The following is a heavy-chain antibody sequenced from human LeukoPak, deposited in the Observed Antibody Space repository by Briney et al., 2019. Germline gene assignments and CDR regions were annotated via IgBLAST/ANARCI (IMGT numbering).Heavy chain of an antibody. CDR2: IYHTGST. CDR1: GGSISSGGYS. J-gene: IGHJ5*02. D-gene: IGHD2-2*01. Sequence: KTSQTLSLTCAVSGGSISSGGYSWSWIRQPLGKGLEWIGYIYHTGSTYYNPSLKSRVTISVDTSKNQFSLRLSSVTAADTAVYYCARLQYCSGTSCYWFDPWGQGTLVTVSS. CDR3: ARLQYCSGTSCYWFDP. V-gene: IGHV4-30-2*01.